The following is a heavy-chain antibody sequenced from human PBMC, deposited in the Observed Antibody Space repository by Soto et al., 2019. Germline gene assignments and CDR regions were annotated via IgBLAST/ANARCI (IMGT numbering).Heavy chain of an antibody. V-gene: IGHV4-31*03. CDR3: ARATLEFTDYGDPYYFDY. CDR1: PGYINSGGYS. Sequence: PSEGLSVTCTFYPGYINSGGYSRSWIRKNRGNGLEWIGYIYYSGSTYYNPSLKSRVTISVDTSKNQCSLKLSSVTAADTAVYYCARATLEFTDYGDPYYFDYWGQGTLVTASS. J-gene: IGHJ4*02. D-gene: IGHD4-17*01. CDR2: IYYSGST.